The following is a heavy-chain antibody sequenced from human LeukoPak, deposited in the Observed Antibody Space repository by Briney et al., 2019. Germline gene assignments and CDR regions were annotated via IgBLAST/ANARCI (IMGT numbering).Heavy chain of an antibody. CDR3: ARAIAVAGYFDY. J-gene: IGHJ4*02. D-gene: IGHD6-19*01. CDR2: ISYDGSNK. Sequence: GRSLRLSCAASGFTFSSYAMHWVRQAPGKGLEWVAVISYDGSNKYYADSVKGRFTISRDNSKNTLYLQMNSLRAEDTAVYYCARAIAVAGYFDYWAREPWSPSPQ. V-gene: IGHV3-30*04. CDR1: GFTFSSYA.